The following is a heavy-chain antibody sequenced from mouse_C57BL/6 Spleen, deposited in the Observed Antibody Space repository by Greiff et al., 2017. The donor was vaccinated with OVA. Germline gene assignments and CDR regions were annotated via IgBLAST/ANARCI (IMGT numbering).Heavy chain of an antibody. CDR2: ISYDGSN. CDR3: ARDRGGYEGYFDV. Sequence: EVKLQESGPGLVKPSQSLSLTCSVTGYSITSGYYWNWIRQFPGNKLEWMGYISYDGSNNYNPSLKNRISITRDTSKNQFFLKLNSVTTEDTATYYCARDRGGYEGYFDVWGTGTTVTVSS. J-gene: IGHJ1*03. CDR1: GYSITSGYY. D-gene: IGHD2-2*01. V-gene: IGHV3-6*01.